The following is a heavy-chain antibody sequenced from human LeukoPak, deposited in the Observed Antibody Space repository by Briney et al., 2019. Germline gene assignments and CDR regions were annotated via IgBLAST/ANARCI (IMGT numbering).Heavy chain of an antibody. D-gene: IGHD3-10*01. CDR1: GYTFTSYD. J-gene: IGHJ3*02. CDR2: MNPNSGNT. Sequence: GASVKISCKASGYTFTSYDINWVRQATGQGLGWMGWMNPNSGNTGYAQKFKGRVTMTRNTSISTAYMELSSLRSEDTAVYYCARGCVWFGPNDAFDIWGQGTMVTVSS. V-gene: IGHV1-8*01. CDR3: ARGCVWFGPNDAFDI.